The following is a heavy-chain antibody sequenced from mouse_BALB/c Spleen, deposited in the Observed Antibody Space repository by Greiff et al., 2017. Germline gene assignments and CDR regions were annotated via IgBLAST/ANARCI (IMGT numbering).Heavy chain of an antibody. D-gene: IGHD1-1*01. CDR2: ISYDGSN. V-gene: IGHV3-6*02. CDR1: GYSITSGYY. Sequence: EVQLQESGPGLVKPSQSLSLTCSVTGYSITSGYYWNWIRQFPGNKLEWMGYISYDGSNNYNPSLKNRISITRDTSKNQFFLKLNSVTTEDTATYYCAIYEGWFAYWGQGTLVTVSA. CDR3: AIYEGWFAY. J-gene: IGHJ3*01.